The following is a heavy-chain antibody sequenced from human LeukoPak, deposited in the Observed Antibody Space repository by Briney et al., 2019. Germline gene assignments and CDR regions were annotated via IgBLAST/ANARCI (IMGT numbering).Heavy chain of an antibody. Sequence: GRSLRLSCAASGFTFSRYGMHWVRQAPGKGLEWVAAISYDRSNEYYADSVKGRFTISRDNSKNTLYLQMNSLRAEDTAVYYCAKDYLDIVVVPAALDAFDIWGQGTMVTVSS. CDR3: AKDYLDIVVVPAALDAFDI. J-gene: IGHJ3*02. D-gene: IGHD2-2*03. V-gene: IGHV3-30*18. CDR1: GFTFSRYG. CDR2: ISYDRSNE.